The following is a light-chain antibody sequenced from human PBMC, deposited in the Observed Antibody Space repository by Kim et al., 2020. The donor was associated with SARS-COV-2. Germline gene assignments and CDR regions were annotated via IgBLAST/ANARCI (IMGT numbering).Light chain of an antibody. Sequence: GQRVTIPRHTRGSNIAIHHVSWYDPLPAQAPNLLIYHNNKRPSGIPARFSGSKSGTSATLGITDLQTGDEADYYCGTWDNSLINCVFGTGNKVTVL. V-gene: IGLV1-51*01. J-gene: IGLJ1*01. CDR2: HNN. CDR3: GTWDNSLINCV. CDR1: GSNIAIHH.